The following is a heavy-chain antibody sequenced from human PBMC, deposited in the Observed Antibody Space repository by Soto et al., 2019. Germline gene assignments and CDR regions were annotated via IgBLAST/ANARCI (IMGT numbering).Heavy chain of an antibody. D-gene: IGHD1-26*01. V-gene: IGHV4-30-2*01. CDR3: ARGDRYSGSFSDYFDP. CDR1: GASISTGGYS. Sequence: LSLTCIVSGASISTGGYSWSWIRQPPGKGPEWIGYIYESGRTYYKPSLKRRASISMDKSRNQFSVRLTSVAAADTAVYFCARGDRYSGSFSDYFDPWGQGTLVTVSS. CDR2: IYESGRT. J-gene: IGHJ5*02.